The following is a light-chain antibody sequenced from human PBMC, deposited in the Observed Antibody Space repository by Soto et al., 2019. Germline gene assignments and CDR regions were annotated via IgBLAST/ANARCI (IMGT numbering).Light chain of an antibody. CDR1: MSNIEYNF. CDR2: DDN. J-gene: IGLJ7*01. Sequence: QSVLTQPASVSAAPGQQVTISCSGSMSNIEYNFVSWYQQFPGKGPKLLIYDDNKRPSGIPDRFSASKSGTSATLGVTGLQTGHEATYYCGTWDSSLNAGVFGGGTQLTVL. CDR3: GTWDSSLNAGV. V-gene: IGLV1-51*01.